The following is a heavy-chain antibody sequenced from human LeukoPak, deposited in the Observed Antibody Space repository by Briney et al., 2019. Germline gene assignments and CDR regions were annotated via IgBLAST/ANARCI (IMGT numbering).Heavy chain of an antibody. CDR2: ISYDGSNK. J-gene: IGHJ5*02. Sequence: GRSLRLSCAASGFTFSSYGMHWVRQAPGKGLEWVAVISYDGSNKYYADSVKGRFTISRDNAKNSLYLQMNSLRAEDTAVYYCARGIVVVTATSVGLNWFDPWGQGTLVTVSS. CDR3: ARGIVVVTATSVGLNWFDP. V-gene: IGHV3-30*03. CDR1: GFTFSSYG. D-gene: IGHD2-21*02.